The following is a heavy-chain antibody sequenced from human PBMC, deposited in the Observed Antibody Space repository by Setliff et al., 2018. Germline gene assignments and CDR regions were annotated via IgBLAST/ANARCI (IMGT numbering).Heavy chain of an antibody. CDR3: ARVDFTMLQGVLGQ. CDR2: VYFSGYT. CDR1: GASVTSFDYY. Sequence: SETLSLTCTVSGASVTSFDYYWGWIRQPPGKGLEWLGSVYFSGYTYYNPSLSGRVTISIDTSKNQFSLRLTSVTAADTAVYYCARVDFTMLQGVLGQWGQGTLVTVSS. J-gene: IGHJ1*01. D-gene: IGHD3-10*01. V-gene: IGHV4-39*07.